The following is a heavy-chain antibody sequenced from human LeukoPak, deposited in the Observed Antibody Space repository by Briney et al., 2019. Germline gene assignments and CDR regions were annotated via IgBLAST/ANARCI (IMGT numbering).Heavy chain of an antibody. Sequence: SVKVSCKASGDTFSQYAISWVRQAPGQGLEWMGGIIPIFGVTNYAQKYQGRVTITADRSTDTVYMHLRSLRFEDTGVYYCASPPDAKGVSWGQGTLVTVSS. J-gene: IGHJ5*02. CDR2: IIPIFGVT. CDR1: GDTFSQYA. CDR3: ASPPDAKGVS. D-gene: IGHD1-14*01. V-gene: IGHV1-69*10.